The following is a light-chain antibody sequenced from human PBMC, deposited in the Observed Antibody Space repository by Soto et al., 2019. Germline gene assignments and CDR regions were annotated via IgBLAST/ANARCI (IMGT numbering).Light chain of an antibody. Sequence: DIQMTQSPSSLSASVGDRVTITCRASQSISSYLHWYQQKPGKATKLLIYAASSLQSGVPSRFSGSGSGTDFTLTISSLQPEDFATYYCQQSNSIPVTFGQGTKVEIK. CDR1: QSISSY. CDR3: QQSNSIPVT. CDR2: AAS. J-gene: IGKJ1*01. V-gene: IGKV1-39*01.